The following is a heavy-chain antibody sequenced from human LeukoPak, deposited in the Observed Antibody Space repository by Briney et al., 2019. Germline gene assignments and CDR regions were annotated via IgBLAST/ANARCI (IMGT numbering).Heavy chain of an antibody. J-gene: IGHJ2*01. CDR2: ISGSGTT. V-gene: IGHV4-4*07. CDR3: ARVPPTVTASYWYFDL. Sequence: SETLSLTCTVSGDSMRSFYWNWIRQSAGKGLEWVGRISGSGTTNYNPSLKSRLTMSVDTSKNHFSLRLSSLTAADTAEYYCARVPPTVTASYWYFDLWGRGTLVTVSS. D-gene: IGHD4-17*01. CDR1: GDSMRSFY.